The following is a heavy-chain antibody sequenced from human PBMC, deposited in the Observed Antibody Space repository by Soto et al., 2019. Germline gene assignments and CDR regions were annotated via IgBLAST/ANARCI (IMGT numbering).Heavy chain of an antibody. D-gene: IGHD4-17*01. V-gene: IGHV4-30-4*01. J-gene: IGHJ6*02. Sequence: PSETLSLTCTVSGDSIISGDYYWSWIRQTPGKGLEWIGYIYYSGDTNYNPSLKSRVIISVDTSKNQFSLKLSSVTAADTAVYYCVREGALLYGGNPDYYYTVGVWGQGTTVTVSS. CDR3: VREGALLYGGNPDYYYTVGV. CDR2: IYYSGDT. CDR1: GDSIISGDYY.